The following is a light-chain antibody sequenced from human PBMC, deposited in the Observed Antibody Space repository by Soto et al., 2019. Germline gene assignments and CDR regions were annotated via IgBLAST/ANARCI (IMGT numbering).Light chain of an antibody. CDR1: QSISAW. CDR2: KAS. CDR3: QQYNDYSWK. Sequence: DIQMTQSPSTLSASVGDRVSINCRASQSISAWLAWYQQKPGKAPRLLIYKASTLEIGVPSRFSGSGSGTEFTLTISSLQPDDVATYYCQQYNDYSWKFGQGTKV. V-gene: IGKV1-5*03. J-gene: IGKJ1*01.